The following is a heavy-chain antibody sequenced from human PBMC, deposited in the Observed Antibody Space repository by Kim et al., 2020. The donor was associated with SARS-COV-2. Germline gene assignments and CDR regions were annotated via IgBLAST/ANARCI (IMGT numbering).Heavy chain of an antibody. J-gene: IGHJ6*02. V-gene: IGHV4-34*01. D-gene: IGHD6-19*01. Sequence: SETLSLTCVVNGGSFSDYYWTWIRQPPGKGLEWIGEVYRSGSTNYNPSLKSRVTMSVDTSKNQFSLKMNSVTAADTAVYYCARGAGIYYYYGVGVCGQGT. CDR3: ARGAGIYYYYGVGV. CDR1: GGSFSDYY. CDR2: VYRSGST.